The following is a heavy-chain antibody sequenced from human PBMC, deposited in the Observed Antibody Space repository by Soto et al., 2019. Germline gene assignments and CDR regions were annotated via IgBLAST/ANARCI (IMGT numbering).Heavy chain of an antibody. CDR2: IYPGDSDT. CDR3: ARGKTKRVAAAGTEYYYYYMAV. Sequence: PGESLKISCKGSGDSFTSYWIGWVRQMPGKGLEWMGIIYPGDSDTRYSPSFQGQVTISADKSISTAYLQWSSLKASDTAMYYCARGKTKRVAAAGTEYYYYYMAVWGNGTTVTVSS. V-gene: IGHV5-51*01. D-gene: IGHD6-13*01. J-gene: IGHJ6*03. CDR1: GDSFTSYW.